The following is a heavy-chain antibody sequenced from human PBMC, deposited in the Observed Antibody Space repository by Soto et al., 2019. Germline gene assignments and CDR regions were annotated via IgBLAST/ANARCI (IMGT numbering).Heavy chain of an antibody. CDR3: GRGRDAGGFDY. D-gene: IGHD1-26*01. CDR1: GFTFSDFY. V-gene: IGHV3-11*01. Sequence: QVQLVESGGGLVKPGGSLRLSCAASGFTFSDFYMSWIRQAPGKGLEWISYISSGSTNIFYADSVKGRFTVSRDNAKNSVFLPMDSLRAEDPAVDFFGRGRDAGGFDYWGQGNLV. J-gene: IGHJ4*02. CDR2: ISSGSTNI.